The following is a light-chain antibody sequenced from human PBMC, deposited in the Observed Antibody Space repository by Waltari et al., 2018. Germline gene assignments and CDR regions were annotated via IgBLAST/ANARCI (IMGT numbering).Light chain of an antibody. CDR2: DAY. Sequence: EIEMTQSPATLSVSPGERATLSCRASQSVGSKLAWYQQKPGQAPRLLIYDAYTRATGIPARLTGSGSGTEFTLTISSLQSEDFAVYHCLQYNHWPPWTFGQGTKVEIK. CDR3: LQYNHWPPWT. CDR1: QSVGSK. V-gene: IGKV3-15*01. J-gene: IGKJ1*01.